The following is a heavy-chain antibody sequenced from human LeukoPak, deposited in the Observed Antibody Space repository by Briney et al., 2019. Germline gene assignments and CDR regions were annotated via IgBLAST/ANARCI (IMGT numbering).Heavy chain of an antibody. CDR2: RDDSGRS. CDR3: ARAPVVREVFGWFDF. V-gene: IGHV4-59*11. Sequence: SETLSLTCNVSGGSMSGHFWIWFRQPPGKGLEWIGHRDDSGRSNYNPSLRSRVTISIDTSKNQFSLKLNSVTAADTADYYCARAPVVREVFGWFDFWGQGVLVTVSS. D-gene: IGHD3-10*01. CDR1: GGSMSGHF. J-gene: IGHJ5*01.